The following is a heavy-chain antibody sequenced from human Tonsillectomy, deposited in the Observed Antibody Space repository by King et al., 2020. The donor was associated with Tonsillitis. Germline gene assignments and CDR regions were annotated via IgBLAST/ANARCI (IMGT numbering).Heavy chain of an antibody. J-gene: IGHJ6*02. CDR3: TSNNHYYYYYYGMGV. CDR1: GVTFSSYA. D-gene: IGHD1-14*01. Sequence: VQLVESGGGLVQPGGSLRLSCAASGVTFSSYAMSWVRQAPGKGLEWVSAISGSGGSTYYADSVKGRFTISRDNSKNTLYLQMNSLRAEDTAVYYCTSNNHYYYYYYGMGVWGQGTTVTVSS. CDR2: ISGSGGST. V-gene: IGHV3-23*04.